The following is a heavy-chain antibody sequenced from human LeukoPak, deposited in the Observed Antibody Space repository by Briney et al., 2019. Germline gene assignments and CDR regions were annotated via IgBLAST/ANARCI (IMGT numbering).Heavy chain of an antibody. CDR2: ISYDGSNK. J-gene: IGHJ4*02. V-gene: IGHV3-30-3*01. D-gene: IGHD3-3*01. Sequence: GGSLRLSCAASGFTFSSYAMHWVRQAPGKGLEWVAVISYDGSNKYYADSVKGRFTISRDNSKNTLYLQMNSLRAEDTAVYYCARDPLLLEWLFYFDYWGQGTLVTASS. CDR1: GFTFSSYA. CDR3: ARDPLLLEWLFYFDY.